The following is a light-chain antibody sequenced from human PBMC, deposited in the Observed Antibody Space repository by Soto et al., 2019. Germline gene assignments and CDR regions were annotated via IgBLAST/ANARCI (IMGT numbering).Light chain of an antibody. CDR2: EAS. J-gene: IGKJ4*01. V-gene: IGKV1-5*01. Sequence: DIQMTQSPSTLSASVGDRVTITCRPSQSISSWLAWYQQKPGKAPKLLIHEASRLESGVPSRFSGSESGTEFTLTISGLHAEDFATYYCQQYTNFPLTFGGGTKVEIK. CDR3: QQYTNFPLT. CDR1: QSISSW.